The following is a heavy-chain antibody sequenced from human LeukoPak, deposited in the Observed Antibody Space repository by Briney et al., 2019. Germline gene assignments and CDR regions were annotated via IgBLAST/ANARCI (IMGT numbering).Heavy chain of an antibody. Sequence: ASVKVSCKASGYTFTSYGINWVRQAPGQGPEWMGWISAYNGNTKYAQNLQGRVTMTTDTSASTTYMELRSLRSDDTAVYYCTRDLPYSSSWESIDYWGQGTLVTVSS. CDR3: TRDLPYSSSWESIDY. CDR1: GYTFTSYG. CDR2: ISAYNGNT. J-gene: IGHJ4*02. V-gene: IGHV1-18*01. D-gene: IGHD6-13*01.